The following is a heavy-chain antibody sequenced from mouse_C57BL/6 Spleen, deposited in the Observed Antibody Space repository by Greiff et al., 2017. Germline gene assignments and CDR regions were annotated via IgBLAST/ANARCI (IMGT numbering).Heavy chain of an antibody. D-gene: IGHD1-1*01. CDR3: ARSDYYGTPLNYFDY. J-gene: IGHJ2*01. Sequence: QVQLQPSGAALVKPGASVKISCKASGYTFTDYYINWVKQRPGQGLEWIGKIGPGSGSTYYNEKFKGKATLTADKSSSTAYMQISSLTSEDSAVYFCARSDYYGTPLNYFDYWGQGTTLTVSS. V-gene: IGHV1-77*01. CDR1: GYTFTDYY. CDR2: IGPGSGST.